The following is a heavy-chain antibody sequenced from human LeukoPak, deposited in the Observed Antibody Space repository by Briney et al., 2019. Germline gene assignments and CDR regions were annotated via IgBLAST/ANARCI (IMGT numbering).Heavy chain of an antibody. CDR2: INPNSGGT. J-gene: IGHJ4*02. V-gene: IGHV1-2*06. D-gene: IGHD5-18*01. Sequence: ASVKVSCKASGYTFTGYYIHWVRQAPGQGLEWMGRINPNSGGTNYAQKFQGRVTMTRDTSISTAYMELSRLRSDDTAVYYCARVVLVSKYSYGHGTIDYWGQGTLVTVSS. CDR1: GYTFTGYY. CDR3: ARVVLVSKYSYGHGTIDY.